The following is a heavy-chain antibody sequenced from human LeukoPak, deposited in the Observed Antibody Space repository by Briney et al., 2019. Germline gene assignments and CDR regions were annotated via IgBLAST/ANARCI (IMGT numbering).Heavy chain of an antibody. CDR1: GYTFTGYY. CDR2: INPNSGGT. V-gene: IGHV1-2*02. CDR3: ATLWQELYYFDY. D-gene: IGHD1-26*01. Sequence: ASVKVSCTASGYTFTGYYMHWVRQAPGQGLEWMGWINPNSGGTNYAQKFQGRVTMTRDTSISTAYMELSRLRSDDTAVYYCATLWQELYYFDYWGQGTLVTVSP. J-gene: IGHJ4*02.